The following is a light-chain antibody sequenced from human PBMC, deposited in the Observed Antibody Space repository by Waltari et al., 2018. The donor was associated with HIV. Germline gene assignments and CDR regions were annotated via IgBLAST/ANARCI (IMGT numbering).Light chain of an antibody. CDR3: QQSYSSPT. CDR1: QNIIKY. J-gene: IGKJ3*01. Sequence: DIQMTQSPSSLSASVGDRVTITCRASQNIIKYLHWYQQKPGKAPRILIYTAANLQSGVPSRFSGSGSGTNFTLTISSLQPEDFATYCCQQSYSSPTFGPGTKVIVK. CDR2: TAA. V-gene: IGKV1-39*01.